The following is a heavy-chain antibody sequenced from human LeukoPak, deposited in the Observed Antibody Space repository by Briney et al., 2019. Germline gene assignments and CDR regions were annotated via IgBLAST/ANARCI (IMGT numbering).Heavy chain of an antibody. CDR3: ARALRTVWGYYFDY. V-gene: IGHV3-11*04. J-gene: IGHJ4*02. Sequence: GGSLRLSCAASGFTFSDYYMSWIRQAPGKGLEWVSYISSSGSTIYYADSVKGRFTISRDNAKNSLYLQMNSLRAEDTTVYYCARALRTVWGYYFDYWGQGTLVTVSS. D-gene: IGHD4-17*01. CDR2: ISSSGSTI. CDR1: GFTFSDYY.